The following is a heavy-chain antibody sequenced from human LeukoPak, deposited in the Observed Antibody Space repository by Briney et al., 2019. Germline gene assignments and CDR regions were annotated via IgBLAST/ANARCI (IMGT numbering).Heavy chain of an antibody. V-gene: IGHV3-30*04. J-gene: IGHJ4*02. D-gene: IGHD6-13*01. Sequence: PGGSLRLSCAASGFTFSSYVMHWVRQAPGKGLEWVAVISYDGSNKYYADSVKGRFTISRDNSKNTLYLQMNSLRAEDTAVYYCARGRQQLVPTVFDYWGQGTLVTVSS. CDR3: ARGRQQLVPTVFDY. CDR2: ISYDGSNK. CDR1: GFTFSSYV.